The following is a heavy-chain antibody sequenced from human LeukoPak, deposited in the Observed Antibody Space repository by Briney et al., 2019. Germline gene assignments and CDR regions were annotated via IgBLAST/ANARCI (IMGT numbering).Heavy chain of an antibody. Sequence: EASVKVSCKASGGTFSSYAISWVRQAPGQGLEWMGGIIPIFGTANYAQKFQGRVTITADESTSTAYMELSSLRPEDTAVYYCAIRYYYDSSGYSNGFDYWGQGTLVTVSS. CDR2: IIPIFGTA. J-gene: IGHJ4*02. CDR3: AIRYYYDSSGYSNGFDY. D-gene: IGHD3-22*01. V-gene: IGHV1-69*01. CDR1: GGTFSSYA.